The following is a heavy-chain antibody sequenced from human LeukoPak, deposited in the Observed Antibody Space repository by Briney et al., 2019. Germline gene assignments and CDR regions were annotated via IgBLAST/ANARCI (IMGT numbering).Heavy chain of an antibody. V-gene: IGHV3-9*01. J-gene: IGHJ6*02. CDR2: ISWNSGSI. CDR1: GFTFSSYA. D-gene: IGHD3-10*01. Sequence: GGSLRLSCAASGFTFSSYAMSWVRQAPGKGLEWVSGISWNSGSIGYADSVKGRFTISRDNAKNSLYLQMNSLRAEDTALYYCAKGVRYYYYGMDVWGQGTTVTVSS. CDR3: AKGVRYYYYGMDV.